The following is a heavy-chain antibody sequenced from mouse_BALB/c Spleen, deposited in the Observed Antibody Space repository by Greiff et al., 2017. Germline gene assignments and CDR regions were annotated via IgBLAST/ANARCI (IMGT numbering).Heavy chain of an antibody. D-gene: IGHD2-1*01. J-gene: IGHJ3*01. CDR1: GFTFSSYG. CDR2: INSNGGST. CDR3: ASPFYYGNLFAY. V-gene: IGHV5-6-3*01. Sequence: VQLQQSGGGLVQPGGSLKLSCAASGFTFSSYGMSWVRQTPDKRLELVATINSNGGSTYYPDSVKGRFTISRDNAKNTLYLQMSSLKSEDTAMYYCASPFYYGNLFAYWGQGTLVTVSA.